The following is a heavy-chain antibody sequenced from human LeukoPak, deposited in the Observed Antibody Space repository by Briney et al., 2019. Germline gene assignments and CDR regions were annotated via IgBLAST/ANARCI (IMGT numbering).Heavy chain of an antibody. Sequence: SETLSLTCAVYGGSFSGYYWSWIRQHPGKGLEWIGYIYHSGSTYYNPSLKSRVTISVDTSKNQFSLNLSSVTAADTAVYYCARVPMGASYYYMDVWGRGTTVTVSS. J-gene: IGHJ6*03. D-gene: IGHD1-26*01. CDR3: ARVPMGASYYYMDV. CDR2: IYHSGST. V-gene: IGHV4-34*09. CDR1: GGSFSGYY.